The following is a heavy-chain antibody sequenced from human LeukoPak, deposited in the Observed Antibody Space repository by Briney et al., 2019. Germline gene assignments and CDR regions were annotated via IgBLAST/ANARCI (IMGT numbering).Heavy chain of an antibody. V-gene: IGHV4-39*07. CDR2: IYYSGST. J-gene: IGHJ4*02. Sequence: PSETLSLTCTVSGGSISSSSYYWGWIRQPPGKGLEWIGSIYYSGSTYYNPSLKSRVTISVDTSKNQFSLKLSSVTAADTAVYYCAQGMEGATDFDYWGQGTLVTVSS. D-gene: IGHD1-26*01. CDR1: GGSISSSSYY. CDR3: AQGMEGATDFDY.